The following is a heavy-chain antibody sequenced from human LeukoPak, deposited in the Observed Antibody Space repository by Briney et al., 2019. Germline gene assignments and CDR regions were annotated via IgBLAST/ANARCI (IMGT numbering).Heavy chain of an antibody. Sequence: PSETLSLTCAVYGGSFSGYYWSWIRQPPGKGLEWIGEINHSGSTNYNPSLKSRVTISVDTSKNQFSLKLSSVTAADTAVYYCARGGDYYDSSAYYDYWGQGTLVTVSS. J-gene: IGHJ4*02. CDR1: GGSFSGYY. CDR3: ARGGDYYDSSAYYDY. D-gene: IGHD3-22*01. V-gene: IGHV4-34*01. CDR2: INHSGST.